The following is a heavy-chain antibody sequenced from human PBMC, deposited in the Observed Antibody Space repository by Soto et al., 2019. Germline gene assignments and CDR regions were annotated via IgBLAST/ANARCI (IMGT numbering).Heavy chain of an antibody. J-gene: IGHJ2*01. CDR2: ISGSGSSA. V-gene: IGHV3-23*01. Sequence: GGSLRLCCAPSGFTFSSSGMSWVRQAPGKGLEWVSVISGSGSSAYYADSVKGRFTISRDNSKNTLYLQMNSLRAEDTAIYYCAKLSVAAWYLDLWGRGTLVTVSS. CDR1: GFTFSSSG. D-gene: IGHD6-19*01. CDR3: AKLSVAAWYLDL.